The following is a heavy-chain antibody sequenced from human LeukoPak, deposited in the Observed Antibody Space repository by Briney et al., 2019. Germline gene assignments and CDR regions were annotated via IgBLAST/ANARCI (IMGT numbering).Heavy chain of an antibody. CDR1: GFTFSSYG. CDR2: IWYDGSNK. CDR3: ASVESSIAARPLIY. J-gene: IGHJ4*02. V-gene: IGHV3-33*01. Sequence: GGSLRLSCAASGFTFSSYGMHWVRQAPGKGLEWVAVIWYDGSNKYYADSVKGRFTISRDNSKNTLYLQMNSLRAEDTAVYYCASVESSIAARPLIYWGQGTLVIVSS. D-gene: IGHD6-6*01.